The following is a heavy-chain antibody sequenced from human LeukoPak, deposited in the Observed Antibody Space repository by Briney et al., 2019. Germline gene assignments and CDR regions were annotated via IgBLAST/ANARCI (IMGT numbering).Heavy chain of an antibody. J-gene: IGHJ4*02. CDR2: IRSKANSYAT. V-gene: IGHV3-73*01. CDR1: GFTFSGSA. D-gene: IGHD6-13*01. Sequence: GGSLRLSCAASGFTFSGSAMHWVRQASGKGLEWVGRIRSKANSYATAYAASVKGRFTISRDDSKNTAYLQMNSLKTEDTAVYYGTSPAAAGNYWGQGTLVTVSS. CDR3: TSPAAAGNY.